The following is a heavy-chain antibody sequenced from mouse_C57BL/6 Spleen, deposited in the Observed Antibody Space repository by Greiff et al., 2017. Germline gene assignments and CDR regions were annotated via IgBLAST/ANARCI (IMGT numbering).Heavy chain of an antibody. CDR3: AREGYSNYPFAY. V-gene: IGHV1-64*01. J-gene: IGHJ3*01. Sequence: QVQLKESGAELVKPGASVKLSCKASGYTFTSYWMHWVKQRPGQGLEWIGMIHPNSGSTNYNEKFKSKATLTVDKSSSTAYMQLSSLTSEDSAVYYCAREGYSNYPFAYWGQGTLVTVSA. CDR1: GYTFTSYW. D-gene: IGHD2-5*01. CDR2: IHPNSGST.